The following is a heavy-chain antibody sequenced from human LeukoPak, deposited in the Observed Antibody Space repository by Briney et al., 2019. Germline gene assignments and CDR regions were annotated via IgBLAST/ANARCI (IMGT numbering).Heavy chain of an antibody. CDR3: ARDLITVTKGFDI. Sequence: PSETLSLTCAVSTDSFSSHYWSWVRQPPGKGLERIGYISYIGSTNYNPSLKSRVTISIDTSKNQFSLRLRSVTAADTAVYYCARDLITVTKGFDIWGQGTMVSVSS. CDR1: TDSFSSHY. V-gene: IGHV4-59*11. CDR2: ISYIGST. D-gene: IGHD4-17*01. J-gene: IGHJ3*02.